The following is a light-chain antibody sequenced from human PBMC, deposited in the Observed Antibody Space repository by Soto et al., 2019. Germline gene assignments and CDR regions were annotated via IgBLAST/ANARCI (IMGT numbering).Light chain of an antibody. V-gene: IGLV2-14*01. CDR2: DVS. Sequence: QSVLTQPASVSGSPGQSITISCTGTSSDVGGYNYVSWYQHHPCEAPKLIIYDVSNRPSGVSNRFSGSKSGNTASLTISGVQAEDEADYYCSSSTVSSTVLFGGGTKGTVL. J-gene: IGLJ2*01. CDR3: SSSTVSSTVL. CDR1: SSDVGGYNY.